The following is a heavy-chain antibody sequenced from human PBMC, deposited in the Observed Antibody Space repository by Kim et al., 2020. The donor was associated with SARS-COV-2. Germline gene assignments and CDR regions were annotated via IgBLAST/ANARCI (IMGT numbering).Heavy chain of an antibody. D-gene: IGHD1-1*01. CDR2: IYPGDSDT. Sequence: GESLKISCRSSGYSFSSYWIGWVRQMPGKGLEWMGIIYPGDSDTRYSPSFQGQVTITADKYISTAYLQWSSLKASDTAMYYCARRRGWNTGSSFDYWGQGTLVTVSS. CDR3: ARRRGWNTGSSFDY. CDR1: GYSFSSYW. J-gene: IGHJ4*02. V-gene: IGHV5-51*01.